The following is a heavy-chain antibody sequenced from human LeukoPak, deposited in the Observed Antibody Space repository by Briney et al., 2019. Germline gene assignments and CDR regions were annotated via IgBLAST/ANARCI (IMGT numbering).Heavy chain of an antibody. Sequence: GGSLRLSCAASGFTFSSYNMSWVRQAPGKGLEWVSYISDSSTTIYYADSVKGRFTISRDNAKNSLYLQMNSLRAEDTAVYYCARDRGGAYDFWSGYYTGYFDYWGQGTLVPVSS. J-gene: IGHJ4*02. V-gene: IGHV3-48*01. CDR1: GFTFSSYN. CDR3: ARDRGGAYDFWSGYYTGYFDY. D-gene: IGHD3-3*01. CDR2: ISDSSTTI.